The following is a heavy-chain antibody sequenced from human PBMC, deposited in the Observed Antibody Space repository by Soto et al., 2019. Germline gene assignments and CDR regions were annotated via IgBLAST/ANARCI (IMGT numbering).Heavy chain of an antibody. J-gene: IGHJ4*02. CDR1: GFIFSDYY. Sequence: GGSLRLSCEASGFIFSDYYMAWIRQAPGKGLEWVSYISGSGDTIYYADSVKGRFTISRDSAKDSLYLQMNTLRDEDTAIYYCARLGQFDFWGQGTVVTVSS. CDR2: ISGSGDTI. CDR3: ARLGQFDF. V-gene: IGHV3-11*01.